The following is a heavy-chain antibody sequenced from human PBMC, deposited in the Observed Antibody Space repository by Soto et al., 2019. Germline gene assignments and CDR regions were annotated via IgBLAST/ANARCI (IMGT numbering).Heavy chain of an antibody. J-gene: IGHJ6*02. CDR1: GYTFIRYG. D-gene: IGHD3-16*01. V-gene: IGHV1-18*01. CDR2: ISPYDDST. CDR3: ARGCYYDNNCVELRHYGLDV. Sequence: QVQLVQSAGEMKKPGASVQVSCKASGYTFIRYGITWVRQAPGQGLEWMGWISPYDDSTICAQKLQCRVTMTADTSTRKVYLTLRSLKSDDTAVYYCARGCYYDNNCVELRHYGLDVWGQGTSVTVSS.